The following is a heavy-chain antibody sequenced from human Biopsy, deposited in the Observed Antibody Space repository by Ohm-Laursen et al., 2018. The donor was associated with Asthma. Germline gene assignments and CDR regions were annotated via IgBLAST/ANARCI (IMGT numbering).Heavy chain of an antibody. CDR2: IHHSGTN. V-gene: IGHV4-31*03. D-gene: IGHD3-22*01. Sequence: TLSLTCTVSGDSITSGGCCWNWIRQHPGKGLEWIGYIHHSGTNYFNPSLKSRVSFSRDTSKNQFSLRLSSVTAADTAMYYCARIPRRSGSYFVDYWGQGTLVPVSS. J-gene: IGHJ4*02. CDR1: GDSITSGGCC. CDR3: ARIPRRSGSYFVDY.